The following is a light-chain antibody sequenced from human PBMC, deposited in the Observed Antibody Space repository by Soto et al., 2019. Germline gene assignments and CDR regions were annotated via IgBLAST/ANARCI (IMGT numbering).Light chain of an antibody. CDR3: QQYNSYSLF. CDR2: GAS. Sequence: DIQMTQSPSTLSASVGDRVTITCRASQSISNWLAWYQQKPGKAPKLLIYGASSLESGVPSRFSGSGSGTEFTLTISSLQPDDFATYYCQQYNSYSLFFGQGTKVDI. J-gene: IGKJ2*01. CDR1: QSISNW. V-gene: IGKV1-5*01.